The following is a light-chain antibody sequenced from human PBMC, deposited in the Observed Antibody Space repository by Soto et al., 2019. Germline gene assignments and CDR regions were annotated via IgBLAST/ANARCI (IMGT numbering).Light chain of an antibody. CDR1: SSDVGAYDY. V-gene: IGLV2-14*03. Sequence: QSALTQPASVSGSPGQSITISCAGTSSDVGAYDYVSWYQQHPGKVPKLMIYDVYTRPSGVSNRFSGSKSGNTASLTISGLQAEDDADYYCSSYTTSSTLFVFGTGTKLTVL. J-gene: IGLJ1*01. CDR3: SSYTTSSTLFV. CDR2: DVY.